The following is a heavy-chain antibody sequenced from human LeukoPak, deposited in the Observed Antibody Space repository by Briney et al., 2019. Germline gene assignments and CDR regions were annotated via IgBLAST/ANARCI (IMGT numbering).Heavy chain of an antibody. V-gene: IGHV3-48*03. D-gene: IGHD4-17*01. CDR3: ARDLGDYAYYFDY. CDR2: ISSSGSTI. CDR1: GFTFSSYE. J-gene: IGHJ4*02. Sequence: GGSLRLSCAASGFTFSSYEMNWVRQAPGKGLEWVSYISSSGSTIYYADSVEGRFTISRDNAKNSLYLQMNSLRAEDTAVYYCARDLGDYAYYFDYWGQGTLVTVSS.